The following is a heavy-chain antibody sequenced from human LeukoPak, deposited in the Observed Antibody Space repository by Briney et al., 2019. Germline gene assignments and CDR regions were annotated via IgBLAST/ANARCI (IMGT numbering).Heavy chain of an antibody. D-gene: IGHD6-13*01. Sequence: PGGSLRLSCAASGFTFSSYAMSWVRQAPGKGLEWVSAISGSGGSTYYADSVKGRFTISRDNSKSTLYLQMNSLRAEDTAVYYCAKVDSSSWYYRDYWGQGTLVTVSS. J-gene: IGHJ4*02. CDR3: AKVDSSSWYYRDY. V-gene: IGHV3-23*01. CDR1: GFTFSSYA. CDR2: ISGSGGST.